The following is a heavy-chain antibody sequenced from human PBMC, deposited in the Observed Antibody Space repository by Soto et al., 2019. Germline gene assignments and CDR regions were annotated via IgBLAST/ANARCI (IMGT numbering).Heavy chain of an antibody. CDR3: ARDAWFGEFPDY. CDR1: GYTFTSYA. Sequence: ASVKVSCKASGYTFTSYAMHWVRQAPGQRLEWMGWINAGNGNTKYSQKFQGRVTITRDTSASTAYMELSSLRSEDTAVYYCARDAWFGEFPDYWGQGTLVTVSS. CDR2: INAGNGNT. V-gene: IGHV1-3*01. J-gene: IGHJ4*02. D-gene: IGHD3-10*01.